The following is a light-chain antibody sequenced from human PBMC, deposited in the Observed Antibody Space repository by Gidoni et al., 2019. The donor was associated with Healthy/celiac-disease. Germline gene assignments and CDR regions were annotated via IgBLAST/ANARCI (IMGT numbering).Light chain of an antibody. CDR3: AAWDDSLSAVV. CDR1: SSNLGSKY. J-gene: IGLJ2*01. V-gene: IGLV1-47*01. Sequence: SVLTQPPSASVTPGQWVPISGSGSSSNLGSKYVSWSQQPPGTAPKLLIYRNNQRPSGVPDRFSGSKSGTSASLAISGLRSEDEADYYCAAWDDSLSAVVFGGGTKLTVL. CDR2: RNN.